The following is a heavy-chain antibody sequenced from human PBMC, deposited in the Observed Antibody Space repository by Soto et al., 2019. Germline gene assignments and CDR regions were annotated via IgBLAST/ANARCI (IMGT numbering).Heavy chain of an antibody. D-gene: IGHD6-13*01. J-gene: IGHJ6*02. CDR2: INPNSGST. Sequence: ASVKVSCTASGYTFTSYYMHWVRQAPGQGLEWMGLINPNSGSTNYAQKFQGRVTMTRDTSISTAYMELSRLRSDDTAVYYCAQSSSWPYYYYGMDVWGQGTTVTVSS. CDR3: AQSSSWPYYYYGMDV. V-gene: IGHV1-2*02. CDR1: GYTFTSYY.